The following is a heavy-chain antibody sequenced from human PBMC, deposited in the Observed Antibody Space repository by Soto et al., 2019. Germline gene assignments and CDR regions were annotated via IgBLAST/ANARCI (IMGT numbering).Heavy chain of an antibody. CDR1: GYSFTSYW. D-gene: IGHD3-10*01. Sequence: PGESLKISCKGSGYSFTSYWISWVRQMPRKGLEWKGRIDPSDSYTNYSPSFQDHVTISADKSINAAYLQWSILKTSDTAMYYCTSILWLGEIPTPPKDYYYYGMDVWGQGTTVNVSS. J-gene: IGHJ6*02. CDR2: IDPSDSYT. CDR3: TSILWLGEIPTPPKDYYYYGMDV. V-gene: IGHV5-10-1*01.